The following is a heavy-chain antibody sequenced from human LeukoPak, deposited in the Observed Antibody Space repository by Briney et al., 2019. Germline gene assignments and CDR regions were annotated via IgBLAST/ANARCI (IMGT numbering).Heavy chain of an antibody. Sequence: ASVTVSFKASGYTFSGYYMHWLRQAPGQGLEWMGWINPNGGVTNYAQKFQGRVTMTRDTSISTAYMELSRLRSDDTAVYYCARDGGDGYNFYYWGQETLVTVSS. V-gene: IGHV1-2*02. CDR2: INPNGGVT. CDR3: ARDGGDGYNFYY. D-gene: IGHD5-24*01. J-gene: IGHJ4*02. CDR1: GYTFSGYY.